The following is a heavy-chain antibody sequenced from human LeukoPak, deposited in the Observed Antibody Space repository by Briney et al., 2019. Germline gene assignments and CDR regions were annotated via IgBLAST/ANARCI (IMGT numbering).Heavy chain of an antibody. D-gene: IGHD6-13*01. Sequence: ASVKVSCKASGYTFISYGMNWVRQAPGQGLEWMGWINTNTGDPTYAQGFTGRFVFSLDTSVSTAYLQISSLKAEDTAVYFCARAGYSNIWYWYSDLWGRGTLVTVSS. V-gene: IGHV7-4-1*02. J-gene: IGHJ2*01. CDR3: ARAGYSNIWYWYSDL. CDR1: GYTFISYG. CDR2: INTNTGDP.